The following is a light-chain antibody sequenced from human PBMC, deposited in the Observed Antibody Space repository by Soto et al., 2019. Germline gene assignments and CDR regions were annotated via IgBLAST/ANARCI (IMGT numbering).Light chain of an antibody. CDR3: QTWGTGILGVV. J-gene: IGLJ2*01. Sequence: QSVLTQSPSASASLGASVKLTCTLSSGHSIYAIAWHQQQPEKGPRYLMKVNGDGSHSKGGGIPDRFSGSSSGAERYLTISSLQSEDEADYYCQTWGTGILGVVFGGGTKLTVL. V-gene: IGLV4-69*01. CDR2: VNGDGSH. CDR1: SGHSIYA.